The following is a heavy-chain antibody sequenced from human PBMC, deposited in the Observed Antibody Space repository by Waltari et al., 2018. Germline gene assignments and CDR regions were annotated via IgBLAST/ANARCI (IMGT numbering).Heavy chain of an antibody. Sequence: QVQLVESGGGVVQPGMSLRLSCAASGFSLSHFGMHWVRQAPGKGLVWVVLASFVGSTTYYADSVRGRFTISRDNSKNTLYLDINTLRVDDTAIYYCAKDAFGNTYLDHWGQGTLVTVSS. J-gene: IGHJ5*02. D-gene: IGHD3-10*01. CDR2: ASFVGSTT. CDR3: AKDAFGNTYLDH. V-gene: IGHV3-30*18. CDR1: GFSLSHFG.